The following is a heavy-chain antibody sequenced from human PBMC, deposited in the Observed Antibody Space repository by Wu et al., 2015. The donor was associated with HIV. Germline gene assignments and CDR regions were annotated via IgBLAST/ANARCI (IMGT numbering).Heavy chain of an antibody. CDR2: INPKSGDT. V-gene: IGHV1-2*02. J-gene: IGHJ5*02. D-gene: IGHD3-22*01. CDR3: AREAYYYDSSTSRGWFDP. Sequence: QVQLVQSGAEVKKPGASVKVSCKAFGYTFTSYDINWVRQATGQGLEWMGWINPKSGDTNYAQKYQGRVTMTRDTSISTVYMELSRLRSDDTAVYYCAREAYYYDSSTSRGWFDPWGQGTLVTVSS. CDR1: GYTFTSYD.